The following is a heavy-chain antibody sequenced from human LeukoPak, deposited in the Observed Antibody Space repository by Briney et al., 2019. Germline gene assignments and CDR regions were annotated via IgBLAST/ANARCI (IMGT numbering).Heavy chain of an antibody. CDR2: IKQDGSEK. V-gene: IGHV3-7*01. Sequence: QTGGCLRLSCAASGFTFSNYWMGWVRQAPGKGLEWVANIKQDGSEKRYVDPVKGRFTISRDNAKNSLYLQMNSLRAEDTAVYYCARAPATNEWRCMDYWGQGTLVTVSS. CDR3: ARAPATNEWRCMDY. CDR1: GFTFSNYW. J-gene: IGHJ4*02. D-gene: IGHD2-8*02.